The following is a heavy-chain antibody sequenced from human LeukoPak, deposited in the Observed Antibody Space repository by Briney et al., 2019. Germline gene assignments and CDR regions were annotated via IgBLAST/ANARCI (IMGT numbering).Heavy chain of an antibody. CDR1: GCTFSSYA. CDR2: ISYDGSNK. CDR3: ARGGGIHSYGRYYVDY. Sequence: GGSLRLSCAASGCTFSSYAMHWVRQAPGKGLEWVAVISYDGSNKYYADSVKGRFTISRDNSKNTLYLQINSLRAEDTAVYYCARGGGIHSYGRYYVDYWGQGTLVTVSS. V-gene: IGHV3-30-3*01. J-gene: IGHJ4*02. D-gene: IGHD5-18*01.